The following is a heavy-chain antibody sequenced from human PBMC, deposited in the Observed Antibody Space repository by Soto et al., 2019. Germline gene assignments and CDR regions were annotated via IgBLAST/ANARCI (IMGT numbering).Heavy chain of an antibody. CDR3: ASYPATYAFDI. D-gene: IGHD6-25*01. CDR1: GFTFSSYS. V-gene: IGHV3-21*01. J-gene: IGHJ3*02. CDR2: ISSGSGYI. Sequence: GGSLRLSCGASGFTFSSYSMNWVRQAPGKGLEWVSSISSGSGYIYYADSVKGRFTISRDNAKNSLYLQMNSLRAEDTAVYYCASYPATYAFDIWGQGTMVTVSS.